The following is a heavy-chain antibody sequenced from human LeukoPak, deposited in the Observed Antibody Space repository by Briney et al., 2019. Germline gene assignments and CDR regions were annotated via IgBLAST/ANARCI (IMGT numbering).Heavy chain of an antibody. Sequence: GGSLRLSCAASGFTFSTFAMHWVRLSPEKGLEWVSSITGSGPYILYADSVKRRFTISRDNTKNLLYLEMNSLRAEDTAMYYCARESVPAAIGDWFDPWGQGTLVTVSS. D-gene: IGHD2-2*01. CDR3: ARESVPAAIGDWFDP. CDR1: GFTFSTFA. CDR2: ITGSGPYI. J-gene: IGHJ5*02. V-gene: IGHV3-21*06.